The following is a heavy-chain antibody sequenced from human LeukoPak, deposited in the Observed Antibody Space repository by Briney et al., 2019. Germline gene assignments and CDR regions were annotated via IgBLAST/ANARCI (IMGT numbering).Heavy chain of an antibody. J-gene: IGHJ4*02. CDR1: GFTFSNYW. CDR2: IKQDGSEK. Sequence: PGGSLRLSCAASGFTFSNYWMSWVRQAPGKGLEWVANIKQDGSEKYYVDSVKGRFTISRDNDKNSLYLQMNRLRAEHTAVYYCTVTTGYWGQGTLVTVSS. V-gene: IGHV3-7*02. CDR3: TVTTGY. D-gene: IGHD4-17*01.